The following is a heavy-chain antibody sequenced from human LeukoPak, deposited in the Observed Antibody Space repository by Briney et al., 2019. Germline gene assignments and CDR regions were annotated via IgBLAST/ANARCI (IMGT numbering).Heavy chain of an antibody. J-gene: IGHJ4*02. Sequence: GWSLRLSCAASGFTFSSYWMTWLRQAPGKELEWVANIKEDGSEKYYVDSVKGRFTISRDNAKNSLYLQMNSLRAEDTAVYYCARDRGWLVFDYWGQGTLVTVSS. V-gene: IGHV3-7*03. CDR1: GFTFSSYW. CDR3: ARDRGWLVFDY. CDR2: IKEDGSEK. D-gene: IGHD6-19*01.